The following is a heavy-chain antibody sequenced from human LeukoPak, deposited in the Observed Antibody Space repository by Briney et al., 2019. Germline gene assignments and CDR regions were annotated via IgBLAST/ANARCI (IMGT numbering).Heavy chain of an antibody. CDR3: AKGKSGGVNYGMDV. CDR2: ISGSGGST. CDR1: GFTFSSYA. J-gene: IGHJ6*02. D-gene: IGHD1-26*01. V-gene: IGHV3-23*01. Sequence: GGSLRLSCAASGFTFSSYAMSRVRQAPGKGLEWVSVISGSGGSTYYADSVKGRFTISRDNSKNTLYLQMNSLRAEDTAVYYCAKGKSGGVNYGMDVWGQGTTVTVSS.